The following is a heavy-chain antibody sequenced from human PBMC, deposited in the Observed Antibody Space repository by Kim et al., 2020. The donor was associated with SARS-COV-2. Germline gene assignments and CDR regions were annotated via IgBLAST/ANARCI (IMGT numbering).Heavy chain of an antibody. V-gene: IGHV4-39*01. D-gene: IGHD3-10*01. J-gene: IGHJ4*02. Sequence: SETLSLTCTVSGGSISSSSYYWGWIRQPPGKGLEWIGSIYYSGSTYYNPSLKSRVTISVDTSKNQFSLKLSSVTAADTAVYYCARLTPSYGSGSRDYWGQGTLVTISS. CDR1: GGSISSSSYY. CDR3: ARLTPSYGSGSRDY. CDR2: IYYSGST.